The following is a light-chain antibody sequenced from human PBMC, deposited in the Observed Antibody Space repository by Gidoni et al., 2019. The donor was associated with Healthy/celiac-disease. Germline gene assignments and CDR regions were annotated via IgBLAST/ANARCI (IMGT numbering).Light chain of an antibody. J-gene: IGKJ2*01. CDR3: QQYNSYPVT. V-gene: IGKV1-5*03. CDR2: KAS. CDR1: QSISSW. Sequence: DIQMTQSPSTLSASVGDRVTIPCRASQSISSWLAWYQQKPGKAPKLLIYKASSLESGVPSRFSGSGSGTEFTLTISSLQPDDFATYYCQQYNSYPVTFXQXTKLEIK.